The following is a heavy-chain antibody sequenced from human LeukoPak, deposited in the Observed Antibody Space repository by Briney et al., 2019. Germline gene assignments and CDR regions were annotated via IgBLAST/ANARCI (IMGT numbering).Heavy chain of an antibody. CDR3: ARDNPANYYDSSGPQYY. D-gene: IGHD3-22*01. CDR1: GGTFSSYA. J-gene: IGHJ4*02. CDR2: IIPILGIA. Sequence: SVKVSCKASGGTFSSYAISWVRQAPGQGLEWMGRIIPILGIASYAQKFQGRVTITADKSTSTAYMELSSLRSEVTAVYYCARDNPANYYDSSGPQYYWGQGTLVTVSS. V-gene: IGHV1-69*04.